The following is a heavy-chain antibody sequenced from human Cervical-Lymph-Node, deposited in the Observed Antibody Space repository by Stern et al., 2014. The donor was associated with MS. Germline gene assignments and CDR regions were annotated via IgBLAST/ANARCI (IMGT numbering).Heavy chain of an antibody. CDR3: AKQQLIPPFDY. J-gene: IGHJ4*02. CDR1: GFTFSSFD. CDR2: ISYDGSDK. Sequence: MQLVESGGGVVQPGKSLRLSCAASGFTFSSFDMHWVRQAPGKGLEWVAVISYDGSDKYYADSVKGRFTISRDNSKNTLYLQVNSLRAEDTAVYYCAKQQLIPPFDYWGQGTLVTVSS. V-gene: IGHV3-30*18. D-gene: IGHD2-2*01.